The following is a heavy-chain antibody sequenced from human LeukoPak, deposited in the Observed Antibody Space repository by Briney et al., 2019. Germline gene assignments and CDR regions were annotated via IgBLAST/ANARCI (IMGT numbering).Heavy chain of an antibody. V-gene: IGHV3-30*02. D-gene: IGHD6-19*01. CDR1: GFTFSNS. CDR3: AKEGSDSSGWLSFDY. J-gene: IGHJ4*02. CDR2: IRYDGSNK. Sequence: GGSLRLSCAASGFTFSNSQAPGKGLEWVAFIRYDGSNKYYADSVKGRFTISRDNSKNTLYLQMNSLRAEDTAVYYCAKEGSDSSGWLSFDYWGQGTLVTVSS.